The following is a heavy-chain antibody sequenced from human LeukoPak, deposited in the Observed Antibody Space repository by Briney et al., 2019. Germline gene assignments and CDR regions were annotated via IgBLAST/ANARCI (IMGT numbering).Heavy chain of an antibody. Sequence: GGSLRLSCAASGFTFSDYYMSWIRQAPGKGLEWVSVIYSGGSTYYADSVKGRFTISRDNSKNTLYLQMNSLRAEDTAVYYCARARPYYYDSSGYKADAFDIWGQGTMVTVSS. CDR1: GFTFSDYY. D-gene: IGHD3-22*01. J-gene: IGHJ3*02. CDR2: IYSGGST. CDR3: ARARPYYYDSSGYKADAFDI. V-gene: IGHV3-53*01.